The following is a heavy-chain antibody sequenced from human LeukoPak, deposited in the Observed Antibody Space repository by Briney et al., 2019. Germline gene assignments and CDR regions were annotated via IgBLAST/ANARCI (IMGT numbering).Heavy chain of an antibody. V-gene: IGHV3-48*01. CDR2: XXSRGTTK. Sequence: GGSLRLSCEVSGFTFSSSRMNWVRQAPGKGLXXXXXXXSRGTTKHYADSVKXXFTISRDNAKNALYLQMNSLRVEDTAVYYCANFEPGYTSSWYAEFWGQGTLVTVSS. CDR3: ANFEPGYTSSWYAEF. D-gene: IGHD6-13*01. J-gene: IGHJ4*02. CDR1: GFTFSSSR.